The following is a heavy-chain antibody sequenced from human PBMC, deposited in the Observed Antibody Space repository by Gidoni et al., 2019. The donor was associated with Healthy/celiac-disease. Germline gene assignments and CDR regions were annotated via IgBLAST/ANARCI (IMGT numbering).Heavy chain of an antibody. CDR3: ARDLEDWKPFDY. V-gene: IGHV3-21*01. CDR1: GFTFSTYS. Sequence: EVQLVASGGGLVKPGGSLRLSGAAPGFTFSTYSMNWVRRAPGKGLEWVSSISSRRTYIYYADSVKGRFTISRDNAKNSLYLQINSLRAEDTAVYYCARDLEDWKPFDYWGQGTLVTVSS. J-gene: IGHJ4*02. D-gene: IGHD1-1*01. CDR2: ISSRRTYI.